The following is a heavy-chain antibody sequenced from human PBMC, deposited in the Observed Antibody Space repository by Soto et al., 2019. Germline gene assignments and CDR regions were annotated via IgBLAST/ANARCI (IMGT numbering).Heavy chain of an antibody. CDR1: GGSVSSGGYY. J-gene: IGHJ4*02. CDR2: IYNSGST. CDR3: ARYRREAVAGYTLDN. Sequence: SETLSLTCTVSGGSVSSGGYYWSWIRQAPGKGLEWIGHIYNSGSTNYNPSLKSRVTISEDTSKSQFSLKVNSMTAADTAVYYCARYRREAVAGYTLDNWGQGILVTVSS. D-gene: IGHD6-13*01. V-gene: IGHV4-61*08.